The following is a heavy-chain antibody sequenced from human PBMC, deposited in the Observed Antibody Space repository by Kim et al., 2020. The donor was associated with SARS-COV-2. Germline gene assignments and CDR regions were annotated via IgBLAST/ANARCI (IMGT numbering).Heavy chain of an antibody. CDR2: ISSSSSYI. V-gene: IGHV3-21*01. Sequence: GGSLRLSCAASGFTFSSYSMNWVRQAPGKGLEWVSSISSSSSYIYYADSVKGRFTISRDNAKNSLYLQMNSLRAEDTAVYYCARDPGYCTTCTMGTGYWGQGTLVTVSS. D-gene: IGHD2-8*01. CDR1: GFTFSSYS. J-gene: IGHJ4*02. CDR3: ARDPGYCTTCTMGTGY.